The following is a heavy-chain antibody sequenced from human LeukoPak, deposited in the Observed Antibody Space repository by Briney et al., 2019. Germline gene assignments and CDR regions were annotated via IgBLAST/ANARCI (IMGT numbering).Heavy chain of an antibody. CDR1: GFTFSSYW. J-gene: IGHJ4*02. CDR2: INSDGSST. V-gene: IGHV3-74*01. Sequence: GGSLRLSCAASGFTFSSYWMHWVRQAPGKGLVWVSRINSDGSSTSYADSVKGRFTISRDNAKNTLYLQMNSLRAEDTAVYYCARGDEWELLPDYWGQGTLVTVSS. D-gene: IGHD1-26*01. CDR3: ARGDEWELLPDY.